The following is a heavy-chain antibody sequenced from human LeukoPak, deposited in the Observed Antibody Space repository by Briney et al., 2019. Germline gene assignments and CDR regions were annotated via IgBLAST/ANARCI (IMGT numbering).Heavy chain of an antibody. V-gene: IGHV4-59*08. J-gene: IGHJ3*02. D-gene: IGHD4-17*01. CDR2: IYYSGST. CDR1: GGSISSYY. CDR3: ARLMTTVTGTDAFDI. Sequence: SETLSLTCTVSGGSISSYYWSWIRQPPGKGLEWIGYIYYSGSTNYNPSLKSRVTISVDTSKNQFSLKLSSVTAADTAVYYCARLMTTVTGTDAFDIWGQGTMVTVSS.